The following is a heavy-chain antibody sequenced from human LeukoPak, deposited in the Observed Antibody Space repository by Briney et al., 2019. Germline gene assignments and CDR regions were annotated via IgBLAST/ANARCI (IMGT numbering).Heavy chain of an antibody. CDR2: ISAYNGNT. J-gene: IGHJ4*02. CDR3: ARVEAPDIVVVPAAY. V-gene: IGHV1-18*01. CDR1: GYTFTSYG. Sequence: GASVKVSCKASGYTFTSYGISWVRQAPGQGLEWMGWISAYNGNTNYAQKLQGRVTMTTDTSTSTAYMELRSLRSDDTAVYYCARVEAPDIVVVPAAYWGQGTLATVSS. D-gene: IGHD2-2*01.